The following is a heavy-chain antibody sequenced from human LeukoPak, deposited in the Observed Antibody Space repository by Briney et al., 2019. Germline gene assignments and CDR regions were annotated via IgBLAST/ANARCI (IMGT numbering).Heavy chain of an antibody. D-gene: IGHD1-26*01. Sequence: GGSLRLSCAASGFTFSTYAMSWVRQAPGKGLEWVSAISGRGVSTSYADSVRGRFAISRDNSKNTLYLQMNSLRAEDTAVYYCARRIGGANNFDNWGQGTLVTVSS. CDR3: ARRIGGANNFDN. CDR2: ISGRGVST. V-gene: IGHV3-23*01. CDR1: GFTFSTYA. J-gene: IGHJ4*02.